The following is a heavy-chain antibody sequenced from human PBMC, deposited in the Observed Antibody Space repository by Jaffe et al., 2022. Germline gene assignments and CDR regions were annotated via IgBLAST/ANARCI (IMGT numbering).Heavy chain of an antibody. CDR3: ARSSRITIFGVVTTHYYYMDV. Sequence: EVQLVETGGGLIQPGGSLRLSCAASGFTVSSNYMSWVRQAPGKGLEWVSVIYSGGSTYYADSVKGRFTISRDNSKNTLYLQMNSLRAEDTAVYYCARSSRITIFGVVTTHYYYMDVWGKGTTVTVSS. D-gene: IGHD3-3*01. CDR2: IYSGGST. CDR1: GFTVSSNY. V-gene: IGHV3-53*02. J-gene: IGHJ6*03.